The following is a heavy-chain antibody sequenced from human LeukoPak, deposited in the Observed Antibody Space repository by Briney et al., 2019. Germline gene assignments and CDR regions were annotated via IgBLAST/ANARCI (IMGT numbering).Heavy chain of an antibody. Sequence: KPSETLSLTCAVYGGSFSEYDWSWIRQPPGKGLEWIAEINHSGSTNYNPSLKSRVTISVDTSKTQFSLKLSSVTAADTAVYYCARGPRGLGMAGTFVYWGQGTLVTVSS. J-gene: IGHJ4*02. V-gene: IGHV4-34*01. CDR3: ARGPRGLGMAGTFVY. CDR2: INHSGST. CDR1: GGSFSEYD. D-gene: IGHD6-19*01.